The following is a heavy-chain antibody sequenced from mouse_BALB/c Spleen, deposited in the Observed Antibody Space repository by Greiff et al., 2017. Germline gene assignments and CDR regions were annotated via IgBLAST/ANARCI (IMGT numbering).Heavy chain of an antibody. CDR2: INPGSGGT. CDR1: GYAFTNYL. CDR3: AGDYCGSRAY. J-gene: IGHJ3*01. V-gene: IGHV1-54*01. D-gene: IGHD1-1*01. Sequence: QVHVKQSGAELVRPGTSVKVSCKASGYAFTNYLIEWVKQRPGQGLEWIGVINPGSGGTNYNEKFKGKATLTADKSSSTAYMQLSSLTSDDSAVDCCAGDYCGSRAYWGEGTLVTVAA.